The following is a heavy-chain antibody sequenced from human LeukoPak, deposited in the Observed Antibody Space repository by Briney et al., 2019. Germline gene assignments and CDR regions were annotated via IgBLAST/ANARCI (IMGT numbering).Heavy chain of an antibody. D-gene: IGHD2/OR15-2a*01. Sequence: PGGSLRLSCAASGITFSTYAMTWVRQAPGKGLEWVSGISGSSGRTYYADSVKGRFTISRDNSKNTLYLQMNSLRAEDTAVYYCAKGSFDSVICPYYFDYWGQGTLVTVSS. V-gene: IGHV3-23*01. CDR2: ISGSSGRT. CDR1: GITFSTYA. J-gene: IGHJ4*02. CDR3: AKGSFDSVICPYYFDY.